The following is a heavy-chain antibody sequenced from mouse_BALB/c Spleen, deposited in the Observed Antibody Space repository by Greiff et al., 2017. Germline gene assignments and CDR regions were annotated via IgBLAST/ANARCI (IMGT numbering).Heavy chain of an antibody. CDR1: GYSFTSYW. D-gene: IGHD2-4*01. J-gene: IGHJ4*01. CDR3: TFYDYGRYAMDY. CDR2: IYPGNSDT. V-gene: IGHV1-5*01. Sequence: DVHLVESGTVLARPGASVKMSCKASGYSFTSYWMHWVKQRPGQGLEWIGAIYPGNSDTSYNQKFKGKAKLTAVTSASTAYMELSSLTNEDSAVYYCTFYDYGRYAMDYWGQGTSVTVSS.